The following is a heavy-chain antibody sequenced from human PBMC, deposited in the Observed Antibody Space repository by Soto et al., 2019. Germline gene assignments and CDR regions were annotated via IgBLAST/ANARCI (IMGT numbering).Heavy chain of an antibody. CDR3: ARGRSVISVTDYYYYGMDV. CDR1: EYTFTSYY. CDR2: VNPSGGST. D-gene: IGHD4-4*01. Sequence: QVHLVQSGPAARKPGASVKVSCRASEYTFTSYYIHWVRQAPGQGLEWMGIVNPSGGSTTYAQKFQGRITITRDTSTSTGYMELSSLTSEDTAVYYCARGRSVISVTDYYYYGMDVWGQGTTVTVSS. J-gene: IGHJ6*02. V-gene: IGHV1-46*01.